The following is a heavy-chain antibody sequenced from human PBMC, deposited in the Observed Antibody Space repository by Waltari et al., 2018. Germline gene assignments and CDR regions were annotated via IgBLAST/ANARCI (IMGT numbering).Heavy chain of an antibody. CDR2: IKSQNDGATT. CDR3: TTLDAPWGG. CDR1: GFGFTAAW. J-gene: IGHJ4*01. D-gene: IGHD7-27*01. Sequence: EVQMVESGGGSVKPGDSLRLSCVASGFGFTAAWLTWVRQAPGKGREWGGRIKSQNDGATTDFAASVRGRFSISRDDSQNMVFLQMNSLRVEDTALYYCTTLDAPWGGWGHGTLVTVSS. V-gene: IGHV3-15*01.